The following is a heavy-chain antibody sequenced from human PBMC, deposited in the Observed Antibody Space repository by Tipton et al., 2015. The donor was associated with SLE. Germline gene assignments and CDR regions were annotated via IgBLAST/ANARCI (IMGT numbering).Heavy chain of an antibody. CDR1: GYTFTGYY. Sequence: QSGPEVKMPGASVKVSCKASGYTFTGYYIHWVRQAPGQGLEWMGWINPNSGDTNYAQKFQGRVTMTRDTSISTAYMELTRLRSDDTAVYYCASYSGSWYYFDYWGQGTLVTVSS. V-gene: IGHV1-2*02. J-gene: IGHJ4*02. CDR3: ASYSGSWYYFDY. CDR2: INPNSGDT. D-gene: IGHD6-13*01.